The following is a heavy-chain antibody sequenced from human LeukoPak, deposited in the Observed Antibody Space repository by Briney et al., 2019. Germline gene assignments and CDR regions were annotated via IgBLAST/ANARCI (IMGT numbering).Heavy chain of an antibody. J-gene: IGHJ4*02. Sequence: GGSLRLSCAASGFTFSSYSMNWVRQAPGKGLEWVSSISSSSSYIYYADSVKGRFTISRDNAKNSLYLQMNSLRAEDTAVYYCARERSITWSGFDYWGQGTLVTVSS. CDR3: ARERSITWSGFDY. V-gene: IGHV3-21*01. D-gene: IGHD6-13*01. CDR2: ISSSSSYI. CDR1: GFTFSSYS.